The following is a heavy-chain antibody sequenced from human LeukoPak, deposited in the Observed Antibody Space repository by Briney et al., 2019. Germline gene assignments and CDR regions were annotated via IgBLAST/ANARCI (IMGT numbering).Heavy chain of an antibody. CDR1: GFTLSSHR. D-gene: IGHD3-10*01. CDR3: AKDAPTVRGYYGSGSYYWPYFDY. Sequence: GGSLRLSCAASGFTLSSHRMDWVRQAPGKGLEWVSAISGSGGSTYYADSVKGRFTISRDNSKNTLYLQMNSLRAEDTAVYYCAKDAPTVRGYYGSGSYYWPYFDYWGQGTLVTVSS. V-gene: IGHV3-23*01. J-gene: IGHJ4*02. CDR2: ISGSGGST.